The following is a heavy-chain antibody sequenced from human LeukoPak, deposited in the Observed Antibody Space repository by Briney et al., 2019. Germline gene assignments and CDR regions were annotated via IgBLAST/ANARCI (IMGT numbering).Heavy chain of an antibody. J-gene: IGHJ4*02. CDR1: GYTFTSYD. V-gene: IGHV1-8*01. D-gene: IGHD6-19*01. CDR2: MNPNSGNT. CDR3: AQGLLTLDYFAY. Sequence: ASVKVSCKASGYTFTSYDINWVRQATGQGLEWMGWMNPNSGNTGYAQKFQGRVTITRDTSASTAYMELSSLRSEDTAVYYCAQGLLTLDYFAYWGQGTLVTVSS.